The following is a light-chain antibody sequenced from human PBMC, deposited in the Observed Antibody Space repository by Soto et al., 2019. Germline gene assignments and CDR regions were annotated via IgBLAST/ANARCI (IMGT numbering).Light chain of an antibody. Sequence: QLVLTQSPSASASLGASVKLTCTLSSGHSSYAIAWHQQQPEKGPRYLMKLNSDGSHNKGDGIPDRFSGSSSGAQRYLTISSLQSEDEADYYCQTWGTGPYVVFGGGTQLTVL. CDR3: QTWGTGPYVV. CDR2: LNSDGSH. J-gene: IGLJ2*01. V-gene: IGLV4-69*01. CDR1: SGHSSYA.